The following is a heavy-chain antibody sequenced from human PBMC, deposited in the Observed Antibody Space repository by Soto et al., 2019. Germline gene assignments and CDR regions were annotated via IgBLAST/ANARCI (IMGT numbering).Heavy chain of an antibody. D-gene: IGHD6-13*01. V-gene: IGHV3-33*01. J-gene: IGHJ6*02. CDR2: IWYDGSNK. CDR3: AREQSPIAAAGTDYYYYGMDV. CDR1: GFTFSSYG. Sequence: QVQLVESGGGVVQPGRSLRLSCAASGFTFSSYGMHWVRQAPGKGLEWVAVIWYDGSNKYYADSVKGRFTISRDNSKNTLYLQMNSLRAEDTAVYYCAREQSPIAAAGTDYYYYGMDVWGQGTTVTVSS.